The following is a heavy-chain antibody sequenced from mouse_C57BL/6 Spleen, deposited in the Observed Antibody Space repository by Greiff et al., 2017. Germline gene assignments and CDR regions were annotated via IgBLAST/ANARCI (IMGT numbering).Heavy chain of an antibody. CDR1: GYTFTSYG. J-gene: IGHJ2*01. D-gene: IGHD1-1*01. CDR2: IYPRSGNT. Sequence: QVHVKQSGAELARPGASVKLSCKASGYTFTSYGISWVKQRTGQGLEWIGEIYPRSGNTYYNEKFKGKATLTADKSSSTAYMELRSLTSEDSAVYVCARSTTVVEGYWGQGTTLTVSS. V-gene: IGHV1-81*01. CDR3: ARSTTVVEGY.